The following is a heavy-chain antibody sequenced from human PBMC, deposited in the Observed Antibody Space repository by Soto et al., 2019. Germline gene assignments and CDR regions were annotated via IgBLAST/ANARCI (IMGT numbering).Heavy chain of an antibody. CDR1: VFSLCTSGVG. CDR2: IYWDDDK. CDR3: VQSRCGGDCLQSYSSHSYYGLDV. V-gene: IGHV2-5*02. Sequence: QITLKESGPTLVKPTQTLTLTCTFSVFSLCTSGVGVGWIRQPPGKALEWLALIYWDDDKRYNPSLNSRLTITKDTSKNQVVLAMTNMDPVDTATYYCVQSRCGGDCLQSYSSHSYYGLDVWGQGTTVTVSS. D-gene: IGHD2-21*02. J-gene: IGHJ6*02.